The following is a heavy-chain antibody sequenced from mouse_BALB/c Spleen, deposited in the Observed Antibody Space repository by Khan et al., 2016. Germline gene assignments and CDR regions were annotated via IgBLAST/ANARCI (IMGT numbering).Heavy chain of an antibody. CDR3: ARGTPFAN. CDR2: IYPGDGDT. V-gene: IGHV1-80*01. Sequence: QVQLQQSGAELVRPGSSVKISCKASGFAFSSYWMNWVKQRPGQGLEWIGQIYPGDGDTNYNGKFKGKATLTADKPSSTAYMQLSSLTSEDSAVYFCARGTPFANWGQGTLVTVSA. D-gene: IGHD2-14*01. J-gene: IGHJ3*01. CDR1: GFAFSSYW.